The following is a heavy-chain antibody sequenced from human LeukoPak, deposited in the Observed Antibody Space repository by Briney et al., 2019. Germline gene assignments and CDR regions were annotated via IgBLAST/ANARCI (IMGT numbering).Heavy chain of an antibody. CDR3: ARDPEWHDILTGYYGY. J-gene: IGHJ4*02. V-gene: IGHV3-7*01. D-gene: IGHD3-9*01. Sequence: PGGSLRLSCAASGFTFSSYWMSWVRQAPGKGLEWVANIKQDGSEKYYVDSAKGRFTISRDNAKNSLYLQMNSLRAEDTAVYYCARDPEWHDILTGYYGYWGQGTLVTVSS. CDR2: IKQDGSEK. CDR1: GFTFSSYW.